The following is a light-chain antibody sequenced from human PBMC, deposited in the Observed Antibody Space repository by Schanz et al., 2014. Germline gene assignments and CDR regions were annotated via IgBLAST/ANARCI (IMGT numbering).Light chain of an antibody. V-gene: IGLV2-14*02. Sequence: QSALTQPASVSGSPGQSITISCTATSSDVGRYNLVSWYQQHPGKAPKLMIYDVSKRPSGVPDRFSGSKSGNTASLTVSGLQAEDEADYYCSSYTTRNTVVFGGGTKLTVL. J-gene: IGLJ2*01. CDR1: SSDVGRYNL. CDR3: SSYTTRNTVV. CDR2: DVS.